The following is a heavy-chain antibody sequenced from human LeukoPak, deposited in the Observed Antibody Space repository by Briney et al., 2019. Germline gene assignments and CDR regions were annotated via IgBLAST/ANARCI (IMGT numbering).Heavy chain of an antibody. D-gene: IGHD7-27*01. CDR1: GFTVSSNY. CDR3: AKDATPFNSIWDYFDS. Sequence: GGSLRLSCAASGFTVSSNYMSWVRQAPGKGLEWVAGIGGGDDIHYADSVKGRFTGSRDDSKNTLYLQMSSLRIEDTAVYYCAKDATPFNSIWDYFDSWGQGTLVTVSA. CDR2: IGGGDDI. J-gene: IGHJ4*02. V-gene: IGHV3-53*05.